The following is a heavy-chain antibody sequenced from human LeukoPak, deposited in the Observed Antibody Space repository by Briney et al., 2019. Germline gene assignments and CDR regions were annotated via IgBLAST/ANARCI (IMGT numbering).Heavy chain of an antibody. CDR1: GYSISSGYY. V-gene: IGHV4-38-2*02. CDR2: IYHSGST. D-gene: IGHD6-19*01. CDR3: ASAPPGWYSSGWYRPRAFDI. J-gene: IGHJ3*02. Sequence: KTSETLSLTCTVSGYSISSGYYWGWIRQPPGKGLEWIGSIYHSGSTYYNPSLKSRVTISVDTSKNQFSLKLSSVTAADTAVYYCASAPPGWYSSGWYRPRAFDIWGQGTMVTVSS.